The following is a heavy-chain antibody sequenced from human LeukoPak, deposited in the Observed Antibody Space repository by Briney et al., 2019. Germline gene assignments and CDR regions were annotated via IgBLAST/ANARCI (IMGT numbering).Heavy chain of an antibody. CDR3: SRVAARYYYYGMDV. CDR2: ISAYNGNT. J-gene: IGHJ6*02. D-gene: IGHD2-15*01. Sequence: ASGKVCCKASGYAFTICGISWVRQAPGQGLGWMGWISAYNGNTNYAQKLQGRVTMTTDTSTSTAYMELRSLRSDDPAVYYCSRVAARYYYYGMDVWGQGTTVTVSS. V-gene: IGHV1-18*01. CDR1: GYAFTICG.